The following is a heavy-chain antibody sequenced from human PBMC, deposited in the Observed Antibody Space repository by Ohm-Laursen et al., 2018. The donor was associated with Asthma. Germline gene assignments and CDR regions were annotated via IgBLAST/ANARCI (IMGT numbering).Heavy chain of an antibody. D-gene: IGHD4-17*01. V-gene: IGHV3-21*01. CDR3: AKNKDYGDYYYFDY. CDR1: GFTFSSYS. Sequence: GSLRLSCTASGFTFSSYSMNWVRQAPGKGLEWVSSISSSSSYIYYADSVKGRFTISRDNAKNTLYLQMNSLRAEDTAVYYCAKNKDYGDYYYFDYWGQGTLVTVSS. CDR2: ISSSSSYI. J-gene: IGHJ4*02.